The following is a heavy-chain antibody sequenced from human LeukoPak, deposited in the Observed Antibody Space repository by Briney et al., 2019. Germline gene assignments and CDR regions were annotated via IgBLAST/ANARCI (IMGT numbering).Heavy chain of an antibody. D-gene: IGHD1-1*01. V-gene: IGHV3-49*04. J-gene: IGHJ4*02. Sequence: GGSLRLSCTVSGFTFEDFAMTWVRQAPGKGLEWVGFIRRRAYGGTTDYAASVKGRFTISIDDSKNIAFLQMNSLKTEDTAIYFCNRASHGDDVYDYWGQGTLVTVSS. CDR1: GFTFEDFA. CDR3: NRASHGDDVYDY. CDR2: IRRRAYGGTT.